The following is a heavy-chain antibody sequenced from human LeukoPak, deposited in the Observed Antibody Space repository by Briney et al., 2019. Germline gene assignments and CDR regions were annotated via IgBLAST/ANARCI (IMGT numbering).Heavy chain of an antibody. Sequence: GGSLRLSCAASGFTFSDYYMSWIRQAPGKGLEWVSYISSSGSTIYYADSVRGRFTISRDNSKNTLYLQMNSLRAEDTAVYYCAKDHCSSTSCYEELDPWGQGTLVTVSS. CDR1: GFTFSDYY. D-gene: IGHD2-2*01. CDR3: AKDHCSSTSCYEELDP. V-gene: IGHV3-11*04. CDR2: ISSSGSTI. J-gene: IGHJ5*02.